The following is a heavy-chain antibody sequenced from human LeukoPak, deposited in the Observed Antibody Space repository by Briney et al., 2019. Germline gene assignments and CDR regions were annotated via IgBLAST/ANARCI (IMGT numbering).Heavy chain of an antibody. D-gene: IGHD3-10*01. CDR2: IYYSGST. CDR3: ARAADMVRGVVGAFDL. Sequence: SETLSLTCTVSGGSISSSSYYWGWIRQPPGKGLEWIGSIYYSGSTYYNPSLKSRVTTSLDTSKKQFSLKLNSVTAADTATYYCARAADMVRGVVGAFDLWGQGTMVTVSS. V-gene: IGHV4-39*07. J-gene: IGHJ3*01. CDR1: GGSISSSSYY.